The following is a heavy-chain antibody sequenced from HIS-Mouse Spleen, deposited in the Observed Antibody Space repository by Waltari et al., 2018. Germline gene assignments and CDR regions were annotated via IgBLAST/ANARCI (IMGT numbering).Heavy chain of an antibody. D-gene: IGHD5-12*01. CDR3: ARDQGGYQMRPFDAFDI. Sequence: QVQLLESGGGVVQPGRSLRLSCGASGFPFCGVSMLWVRQAPGKGLEWVAVISYDGSNKYYADSVKGRFTISRENSKNTLYLQMNSLRAEDTAVYYCARDQGGYQMRPFDAFDIWGQGTMVTVSS. J-gene: IGHJ3*02. V-gene: IGHV3-30-3*01. CDR1: GFPFCGVS. CDR2: ISYDGSNK.